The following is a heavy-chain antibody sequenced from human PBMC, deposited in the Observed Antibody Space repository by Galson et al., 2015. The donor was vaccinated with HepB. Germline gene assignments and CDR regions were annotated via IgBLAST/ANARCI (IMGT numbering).Heavy chain of an antibody. J-gene: IGHJ4*02. V-gene: IGHV3-49*03. Sequence: SWFRQAPGKGLEWVGFIRGKSYGSTIDYAASVKGRFIFSRDESKSLAYLQMNGLKTEDTAVYYCARSLGYYESSGYGYWGQGTLVTVSS. D-gene: IGHD3-22*01. CDR2: IRGKSYGSTI. CDR3: ARSLGYYESSGYGY.